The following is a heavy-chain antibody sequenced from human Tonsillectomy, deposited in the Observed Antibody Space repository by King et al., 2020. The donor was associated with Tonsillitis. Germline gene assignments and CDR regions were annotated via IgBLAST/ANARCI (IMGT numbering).Heavy chain of an antibody. CDR2: IIPILGIA. D-gene: IGHD1-20*01. CDR3: ARDITGVDWYFDL. V-gene: IGHV1-69*09. CDR1: GGTFSSYA. Sequence: QLVQSGAEVKKPGSSVKVSCKASGGTFSSYAISWVRQAPGQGLEWMGRIIPILGIANYAQKFQGRDTITADKSTSTAYMELSSLRSEDTAVYYCARDITGVDWYFDLWGRGTLVTVSS. J-gene: IGHJ2*01.